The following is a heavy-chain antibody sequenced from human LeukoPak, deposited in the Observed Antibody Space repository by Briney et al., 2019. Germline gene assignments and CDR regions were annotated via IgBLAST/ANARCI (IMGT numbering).Heavy chain of an antibody. CDR3: GRRGAVDGPIDN. CDR1: GGSLHRTF. Sequence: SETLSLTCVVSGGSLHRTFWSWVRPPPGKGREWIGRIYSSRITDYSPSLKSRVTISIAATKNQFSLSVASVTTADTAVYCWGRRGAVDGPIDNWGQG. J-gene: IGHJ4*02. CDR2: IYSSRIT. V-gene: IGHV4-59*01. D-gene: IGHD1-26*01.